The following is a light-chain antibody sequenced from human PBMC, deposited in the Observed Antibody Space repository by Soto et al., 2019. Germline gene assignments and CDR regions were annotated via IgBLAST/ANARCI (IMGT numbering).Light chain of an antibody. Sequence: DIQMTQSPSSLSASVGDRVTITSRASQSISSYLNWYQQKPGKAPKLLIYAASSLQSGVPSRFSGSGSGTDFTLTISSLQPEDFATYYCQQSYSTPPITFSQGTRLEIK. CDR2: AAS. J-gene: IGKJ5*01. CDR1: QSISSY. V-gene: IGKV1-39*01. CDR3: QQSYSTPPIT.